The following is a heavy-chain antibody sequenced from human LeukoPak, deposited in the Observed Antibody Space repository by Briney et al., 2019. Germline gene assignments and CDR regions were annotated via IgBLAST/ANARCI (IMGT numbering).Heavy chain of an antibody. CDR2: IYYSGST. J-gene: IGHJ4*02. V-gene: IGHV4-31*03. Sequence: TLSLTCTVSGGSISSGGYYWSWIRQHPGKGLEWIGYIYYSGSTYYNPSLKSRVTISVDTSKNQFSLKLSSVTAADTAVYYCARGTMVRGSQYRYYFDYWGQGTLVTDSS. CDR3: ARGTMVRGSQYRYYFDY. CDR1: GGSISSGGYY. D-gene: IGHD3-10*01.